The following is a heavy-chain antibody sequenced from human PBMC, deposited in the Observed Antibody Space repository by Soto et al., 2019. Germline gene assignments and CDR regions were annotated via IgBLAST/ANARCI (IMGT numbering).Heavy chain of an antibody. CDR2: ISPLKGRT. D-gene: IGHD4-17*01. J-gene: IGHJ1*01. CDR1: GYTFTSYG. CDR3: AMDYGDRPEYFKH. V-gene: IGHV1-18*04. Sequence: QVQLVQSGPDLKRPGASMKVSCKASGYTFTSYGISWVRQAPGQGLEWMAWISPLKGRTQYSQKAQGRVTLSTDTSSNTADMEMTTLRVDHTAVYYCAMDYGDRPEYFKHWGQGTLVTVS.